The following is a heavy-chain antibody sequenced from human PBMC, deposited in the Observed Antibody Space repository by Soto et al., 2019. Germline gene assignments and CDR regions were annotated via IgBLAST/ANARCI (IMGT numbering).Heavy chain of an antibody. CDR3: AKDPEAYCGGDCYSFPHY. V-gene: IGHV3-30*18. Sequence: QVQLVESGGGVVQPGRSLRLSCAASGFTFSSYGMHWVRQAPGKGLEWVAVISYDGSNKYYADSVKGRFTISRDNSKNTLYLHMNSLRAEDTAVYYCAKDPEAYCGGDCYSFPHYWGQGTLVTVSS. J-gene: IGHJ4*02. D-gene: IGHD2-21*02. CDR1: GFTFSSYG. CDR2: ISYDGSNK.